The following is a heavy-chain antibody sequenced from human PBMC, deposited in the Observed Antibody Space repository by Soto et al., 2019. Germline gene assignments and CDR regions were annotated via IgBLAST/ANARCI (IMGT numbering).Heavy chain of an antibody. CDR3: ARGVLLGEIDY. D-gene: IGHD3-16*01. Sequence: SETLSLTCAVYGGSFSGYYWSWIRQPPGKGLEWIGEINHSGSTNYNPSLKSRVTISVDTSKNQFSLKLSSVTAADTAVYYCARGVLLGEIDYWGQGTLVTVSS. J-gene: IGHJ4*02. CDR2: INHSGST. CDR1: GGSFSGYY. V-gene: IGHV4-34*01.